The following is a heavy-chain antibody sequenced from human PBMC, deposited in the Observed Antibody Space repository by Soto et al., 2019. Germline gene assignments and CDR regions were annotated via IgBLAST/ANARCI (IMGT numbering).Heavy chain of an antibody. J-gene: IGHJ5*01. D-gene: IGHD3-22*01. CDR2: IHNSGTS. CDR3: ARDFYDSVGYTWFDS. CDR1: GDTSTSYY. V-gene: IGHV4-59*01. Sequence: WETLSLTCTVSGDTSTSYYWGWIRQAPGKGLEWIGHIHNSGTSTHNPSLNGRVTISIDMSKKQFSLKLTSLTSADTAVYYCARDFYDSVGYTWFDSWSQGTLVTVSS.